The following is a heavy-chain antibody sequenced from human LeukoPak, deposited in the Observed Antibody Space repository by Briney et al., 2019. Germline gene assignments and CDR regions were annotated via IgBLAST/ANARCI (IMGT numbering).Heavy chain of an antibody. D-gene: IGHD2-15*01. CDR3: ASGIGGSLTGGDI. Sequence: GSSVTVSRKASGGTFSSYAISWVRQAPGQGLEWMGRIIPILGIANYAQKFQGRVTITADKSTSTAYMELSSLRSEDTAVYYCASGIGGSLTGGDIWGQGTMVTVSS. CDR2: IIPILGIA. CDR1: GGTFSSYA. J-gene: IGHJ3*02. V-gene: IGHV1-69*04.